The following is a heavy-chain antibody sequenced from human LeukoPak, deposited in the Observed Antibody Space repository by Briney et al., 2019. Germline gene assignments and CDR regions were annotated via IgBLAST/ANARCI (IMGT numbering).Heavy chain of an antibody. Sequence: PGGSLRLSCAASGFTVSSSFMSWVRQAPGKGLEWVSTLYSDGDPFYGTTHYADSVKGRFTISRDNSRDTVYLQMNSLRADDTAVYYCAKDLNWGSLACVGDWGQGTLVTVSS. CDR2: LYSDGDPFYGTT. V-gene: IGHV3-23*01. CDR1: GFTVSSSF. CDR3: AKDLNWGSLACVGD. J-gene: IGHJ4*02. D-gene: IGHD7-27*01.